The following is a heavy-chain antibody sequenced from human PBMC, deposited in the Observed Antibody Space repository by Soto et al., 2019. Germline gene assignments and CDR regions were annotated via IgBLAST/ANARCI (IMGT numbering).Heavy chain of an antibody. CDR3: ARVPSTVPNYAFEV. V-gene: IGHV4-30-4*01. J-gene: IGHJ3*01. CDR1: GGSISRGDYY. CDR2: IDYTGTT. D-gene: IGHD4-17*01. Sequence: QVQLQESGPGLVKPSQTLSLTCSVSGGSISRGDYYRGWIRQPPGDGLEWIGHIDYTGTTFYSPALRSRRNMSGDTARNRCSREVTSVTAADTAVEFCARVPSTVPNYAFEVWGRGTVVTVSS.